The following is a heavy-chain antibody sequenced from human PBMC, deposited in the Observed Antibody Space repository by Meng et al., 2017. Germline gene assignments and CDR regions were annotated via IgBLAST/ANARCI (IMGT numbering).Heavy chain of an antibody. CDR2: MKSNVDGGTV. Sequence: GRRVESGGGLAQPGRSLRLSYAAAGLTFSTAWMTWVRQAPGEGLEWIGRMKSNVDGGTVDYAAAVKGRFFISRDDSENTFYLQMNSLKTEDTAVYYCSGHVDYWGHGTLVTVSS. J-gene: IGHJ4*01. V-gene: IGHV3-15*01. CDR1: GLTFSTAW. CDR3: SGHVDY.